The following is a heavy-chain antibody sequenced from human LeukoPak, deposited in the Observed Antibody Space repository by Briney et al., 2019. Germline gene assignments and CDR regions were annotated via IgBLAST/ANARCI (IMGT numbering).Heavy chain of an antibody. D-gene: IGHD6-19*01. CDR2: ISSRQNDV. Sequence: PGGSLRLSCAASGFTFSSFNMNWVRQTAGKGLEWVSSISSRQNDVQYADSLEGRFTISRDNAKNSLYLQMNTLRAEDTAVYFCAREVGSGWKYLDLWGQGTLVTVSS. J-gene: IGHJ4*02. CDR1: GFTFSSFN. V-gene: IGHV3-21*01. CDR3: AREVGSGWKYLDL.